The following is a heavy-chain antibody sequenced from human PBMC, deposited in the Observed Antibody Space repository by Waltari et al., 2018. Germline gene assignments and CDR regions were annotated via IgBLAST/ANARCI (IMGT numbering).Heavy chain of an antibody. CDR1: GGSFSGYY. V-gene: IGHV4-34*01. J-gene: IGHJ4*02. CDR3: ARGRDGGLGYSLDY. D-gene: IGHD2-15*01. Sequence: QVQLQQWGAGLLKPSETLSLTCPVYGGSFSGYYWSWLRQPPGKGLEWIGEINHSGSTNYNPSLKSRVTISVDTSKNQFSLKLSSVTAADTAVYYCARGRDGGLGYSLDYWGQGTLVTVSS. CDR2: INHSGST.